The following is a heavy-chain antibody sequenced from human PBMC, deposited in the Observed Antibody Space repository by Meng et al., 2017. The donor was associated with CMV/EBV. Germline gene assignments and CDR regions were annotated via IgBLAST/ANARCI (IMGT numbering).Heavy chain of an antibody. D-gene: IGHD3-3*01. V-gene: IGHV4-39*07. J-gene: IGHJ6*02. CDR3: ARDGQTNDFWSGQYYYYYYGMDV. CDR2: IYYSGST. CDR1: GGSISSSSYY. Sequence: SETLSLTCTVSGGSISSSSYYWGWIRQPPGKGLEWIGSIYYSGSTYHNPSLKSRVTISVDTSKNQFSLKLSSVTAADTAVYYCARDGQTNDFWSGQYYYYYYGMDVWGQGTTVTVSS.